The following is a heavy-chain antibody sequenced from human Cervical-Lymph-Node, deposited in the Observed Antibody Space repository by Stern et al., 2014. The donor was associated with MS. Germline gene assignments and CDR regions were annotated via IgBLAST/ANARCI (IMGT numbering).Heavy chain of an antibody. Sequence: EVQLLGSGGGLVQPGGSLRLSCAASGFTFSSYDMHWVRHATGKGLEWVSAIGTAGDTYYPGSVKGRFTISRENAKNSLYLQMNSLRAGDTAVYYCAREGDYVSFDIWGQGTMVTVSS. D-gene: IGHD4-17*01. CDR3: AREGDYVSFDI. V-gene: IGHV3-13*01. CDR1: GFTFSSYD. J-gene: IGHJ3*02. CDR2: IGTAGDT.